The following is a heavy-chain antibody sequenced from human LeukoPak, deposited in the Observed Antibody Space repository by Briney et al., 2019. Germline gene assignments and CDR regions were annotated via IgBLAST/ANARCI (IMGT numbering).Heavy chain of an antibody. V-gene: IGHV3-48*03. CDR3: AELGITMIGGV. CDR1: GFTFRSYD. D-gene: IGHD3-10*02. J-gene: IGHJ6*04. Sequence: HPGGSLRLSCAAFGFTFRSYDMNWVRQAPGKGLEWVSHISSSGRTIYYADSVKGRFTNSRDNAQNSLYLQMNSLRAEDTAVYYCAELGITMIGGVWGKGTTVTISS. CDR2: ISSSGRTI.